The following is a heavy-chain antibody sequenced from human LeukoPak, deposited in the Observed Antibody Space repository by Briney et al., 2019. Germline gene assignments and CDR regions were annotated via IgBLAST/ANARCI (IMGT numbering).Heavy chain of an antibody. CDR3: ARGLGGSGSYFLTFDY. CDR1: GYTFTSYG. V-gene: IGHV1-18*01. J-gene: IGHJ4*02. CDR2: ISAYNGNT. Sequence: GASVKVSCKGSGYTFTSYGINWVRQAPGQGLEWMGWISAYNGNTKYAQKLQGRVTMTTDTSTSTAYMELRSLRSDDTAVYYCARGLGGSGSYFLTFDYWGQGTLVTVSS. D-gene: IGHD1-26*01.